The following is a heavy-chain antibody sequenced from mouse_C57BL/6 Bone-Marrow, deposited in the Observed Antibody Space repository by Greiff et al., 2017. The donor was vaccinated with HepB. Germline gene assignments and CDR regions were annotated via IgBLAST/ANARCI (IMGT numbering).Heavy chain of an antibody. CDR3: ASHPYYGSSYDFDY. D-gene: IGHD1-1*01. CDR1: GYTFTSYN. CDR2: IYPGNGDT. V-gene: IGHV1-12*01. J-gene: IGHJ2*01. Sequence: QVQLQQSGAELVRPGASVKMSCKASGYTFTSYNMHWVKQTPRQGLEWIGAIYPGNGDTSYNQKFKGKATLTVDKSSSTAYMQLSSLTSEDSAVYFCASHPYYGSSYDFDYWGQGTTLTVSS.